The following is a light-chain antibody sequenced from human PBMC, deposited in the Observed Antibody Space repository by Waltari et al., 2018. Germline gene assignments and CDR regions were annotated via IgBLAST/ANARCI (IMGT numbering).Light chain of an antibody. Sequence: DIVMTQSPLSLPVTPGEPASISXRXXXTLLNSXGYNYLDWYLQXPGQSPQLLIYLGSNRASXVPXRFSGSGXXTDXTXKIXRVEAEDXXXXXXXQALQTPWTXGXXXKXEXK. J-gene: IGKJ1*01. CDR1: XTLLNSXGYNY. V-gene: IGKV2-28*01. CDR2: LGS. CDR3: XQALQTPWT.